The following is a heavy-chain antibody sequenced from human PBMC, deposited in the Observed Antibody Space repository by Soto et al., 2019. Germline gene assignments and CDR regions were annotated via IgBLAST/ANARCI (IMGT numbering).Heavy chain of an antibody. Sequence: GGSLRLSCTASGFTFTTYSLNWVRQAPGKGLECVSYISGISNTIYYADSVKGRFTISRDSAKNSLYLQMNSLRAEDTAVYYCARDRYGDYSVDYWGQGTLVTVSS. V-gene: IGHV3-48*01. CDR2: ISGISNTI. D-gene: IGHD4-17*01. J-gene: IGHJ4*02. CDR3: ARDRYGDYSVDY. CDR1: GFTFTTYS.